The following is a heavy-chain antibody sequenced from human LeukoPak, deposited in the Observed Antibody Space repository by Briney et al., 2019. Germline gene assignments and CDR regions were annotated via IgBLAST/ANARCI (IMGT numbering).Heavy chain of an antibody. Sequence: SETLSLTCTVSGGSISSYYWSWIRQPPGKGLGWIGYIYYSGSTNYNPSLKSRVTISVDTSKNQFSLKLSSVTAADTAVYYCARAITPRYYFDYWGQGTLVTVSS. V-gene: IGHV4-59*08. CDR1: GGSISSYY. CDR2: IYYSGST. CDR3: ARAITPRYYFDY. D-gene: IGHD2-21*01. J-gene: IGHJ4*02.